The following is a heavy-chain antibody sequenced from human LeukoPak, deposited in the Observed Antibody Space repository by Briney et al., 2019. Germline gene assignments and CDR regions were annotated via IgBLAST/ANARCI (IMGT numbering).Heavy chain of an antibody. D-gene: IGHD3-22*01. V-gene: IGHV3-7*04. CDR3: AKDRGSGYHYFDY. CDR1: GFTFSSYW. CDR2: IKQDGSEK. Sequence: PGGSLRLSCAASGFTFSSYWMSWVRQAPGKGLEWVANIKQDGSEKYYVDSVKGRFTISRDNAKKSLYLQMNSLRAEDTAVYYCAKDRGSGYHYFDYWGQGTLVTVSS. J-gene: IGHJ4*02.